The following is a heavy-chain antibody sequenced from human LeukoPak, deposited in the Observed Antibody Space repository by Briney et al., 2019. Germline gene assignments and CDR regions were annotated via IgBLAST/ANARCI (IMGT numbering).Heavy chain of an antibody. CDR2: IYSGGST. Sequence: PGGSLRLSCAASGFTVSSNYMSWVRQAPGKGLEWVSVIYSGGSTYYADSVKGRFTISRDNSKNTLYLQMNSLRAEDTAVYYCARLTRGWPYYDFWSGYYTDYYYYYMDVWGKGTTVTVSS. CDR1: GFTVSSNY. CDR3: ARLTRGWPYYDFWSGYYTDYYYYYMDV. J-gene: IGHJ6*03. V-gene: IGHV3-66*01. D-gene: IGHD3-3*01.